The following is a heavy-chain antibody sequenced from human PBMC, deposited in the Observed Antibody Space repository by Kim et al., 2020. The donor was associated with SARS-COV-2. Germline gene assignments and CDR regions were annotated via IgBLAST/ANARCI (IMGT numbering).Heavy chain of an antibody. Sequence: GGSLRLSCAASGFTFSSYCMHWVRQAPGKGLEWVAVIWYDGSNTYYADSVKGRFTISRDNSKNTLYLQMNSLRAEDTAVYYCARDRELGMLYMAFDIWGQGTMVTVSS. CDR1: GFTFSSYC. V-gene: IGHV3-33*01. CDR3: ARDRELGMLYMAFDI. CDR2: IWYDGSNT. J-gene: IGHJ3*02. D-gene: IGHD2-8*01.